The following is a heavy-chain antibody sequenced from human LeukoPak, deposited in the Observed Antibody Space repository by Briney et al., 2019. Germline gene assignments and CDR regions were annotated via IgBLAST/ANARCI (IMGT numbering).Heavy chain of an antibody. D-gene: IGHD2-15*01. CDR1: GGTFSSYA. CDR3: ARGAACSGGSCYYDYFDY. V-gene: IGHV1-69*05. Sequence: GASVKVSCKASGGTFSSYAISWVRQAPGQGLEWMGRIIPIFGTANYAQKFQGRVTITTDESTSTAYMELSSLRSEDTAVYYCARGAACSGGSCYYDYFDYWGQGTLVTVSS. CDR2: IIPIFGTA. J-gene: IGHJ4*02.